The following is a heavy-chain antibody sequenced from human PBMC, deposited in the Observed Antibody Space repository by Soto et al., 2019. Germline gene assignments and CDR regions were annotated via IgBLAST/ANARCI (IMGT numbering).Heavy chain of an antibody. CDR1: GFTFSSYS. CDR3: ARDMYISAWSPQYGMDV. J-gene: IGHJ6*02. CDR2: ISSGSTSI. V-gene: IGHV3-48*01. D-gene: IGHD6-19*01. Sequence: GGSLRLSCAASGFTFSSYSMKWVRQAPGKGLEWVSYISSGSTSIYYADSVEGRFTISRDNAKNSLYLQMNSLRAEDTAVYYCARDMYISAWSPQYGMDVWGQGTTVTVSS.